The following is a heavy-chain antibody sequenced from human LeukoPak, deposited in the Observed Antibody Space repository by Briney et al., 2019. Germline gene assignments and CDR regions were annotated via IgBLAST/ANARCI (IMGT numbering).Heavy chain of an antibody. J-gene: IGHJ4*02. CDR3: ARGEDGTGDYRPTYFDS. D-gene: IGHD4-17*01. CDR1: GGSFSDYF. CDR2: INRGGGT. V-gene: IGHV4-34*01. Sequence: PSETLSLTCAVYGGSFSDYFWNWIRQPPGKGLEWIGEINRGGGTRYNPSLKSRATISVDTSKKQFSLNLTSVTAADTAVYYCARGEDGTGDYRPTYFDSWGQGTLVTVSS.